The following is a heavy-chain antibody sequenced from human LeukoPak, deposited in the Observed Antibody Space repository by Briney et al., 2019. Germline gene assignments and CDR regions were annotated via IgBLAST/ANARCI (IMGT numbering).Heavy chain of an antibody. Sequence: ASVKVSCKASGYTFTSYGISWVRQAPGQGLEWMGWISAYNGNTNYAQKLQGRVTMTTDTSTSTAYMELRSLRSDDTAVYYCASGYYDFWSDLGPYYYFDYWGQGTLVTVSS. CDR2: ISAYNGNT. CDR1: GYTFTSYG. D-gene: IGHD3-3*01. V-gene: IGHV1-18*01. J-gene: IGHJ4*02. CDR3: ASGYYDFWSDLGPYYYFDY.